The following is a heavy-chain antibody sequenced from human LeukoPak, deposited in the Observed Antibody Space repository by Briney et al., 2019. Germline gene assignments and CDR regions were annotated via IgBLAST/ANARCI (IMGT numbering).Heavy chain of an antibody. D-gene: IGHD3-10*01. CDR3: AKHVSGSLFYFDY. CDR2: ISGTGYNT. V-gene: IGHV3-23*01. J-gene: IGHJ4*02. CDR1: GFTFRNCA. Sequence: GGSLRLSCAASGFTFRNCAMSWLRQAPGKGLEWVSGISGTGYNTYYADSVKGRFTISRDNSKNTLYLQMNSLGAEDTAVYYCAKHVSGSLFYFDYWGQRTLVTVSS.